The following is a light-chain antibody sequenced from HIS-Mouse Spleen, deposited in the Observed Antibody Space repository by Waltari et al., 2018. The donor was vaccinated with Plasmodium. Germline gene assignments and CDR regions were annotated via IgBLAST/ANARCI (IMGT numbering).Light chain of an antibody. Sequence: EIVMTQSPLSLPVTPGEPAAIPSRSSQSLLHSNGYNYLDWYLQKPGQSPQLLIYLGSNRASGVPDRFSGSGSGTDFTLKISRVEAEDVGVYYCMQALQTPRYTFGQGTKLEIK. CDR3: MQALQTPRYT. J-gene: IGKJ2*01. CDR1: QSLLHSNGYNY. V-gene: IGKV2-28*01. CDR2: LGS.